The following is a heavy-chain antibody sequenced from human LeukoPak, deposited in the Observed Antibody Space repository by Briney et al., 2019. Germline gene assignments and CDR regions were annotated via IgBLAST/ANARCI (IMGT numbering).Heavy chain of an antibody. CDR3: ARDHAYAFDI. CDR2: ITSSSSYI. CDR1: GFTFSTYT. J-gene: IGHJ3*02. V-gene: IGHV3-21*01. D-gene: IGHD2-2*01. Sequence: GGSLRLSCAASGFTFSTYTMNWVRQAPGKGLEWVSSITSSSSYIYYADSVKGRFTISRDNAKNSLYLQMNSLRAEDTAVYYCARDHAYAFDIWGQGTLVTVSS.